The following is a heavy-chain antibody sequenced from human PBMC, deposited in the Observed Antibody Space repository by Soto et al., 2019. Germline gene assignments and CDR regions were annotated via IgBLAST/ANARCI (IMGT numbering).Heavy chain of an antibody. Sequence: SLTCAVSGGSISSSNWWSWVRQPPGKGLEWIGEIYHSGSTNYNPSLKSRVTISVDKSKNQFSLKLSSVTAADTAVYYCARVGVGYCSSTSCSSGAFDIWGQGTMVTVSS. CDR2: IYHSGST. J-gene: IGHJ3*02. CDR3: ARVGVGYCSSTSCSSGAFDI. V-gene: IGHV4-4*02. CDR1: GGSISSSNW. D-gene: IGHD2-2*01.